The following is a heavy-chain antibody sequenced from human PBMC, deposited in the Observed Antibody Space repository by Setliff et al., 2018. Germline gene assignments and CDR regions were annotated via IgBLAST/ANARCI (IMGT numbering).Heavy chain of an antibody. Sequence: PGGSLRLSCAASGFTFSSYAMHWVRQAPGKGLEYVSAISSNGGSTYYADSVKGRFTISRDSSRNTVDLQMSSLRPEDTALYYCARSTETFSGEDFYFFYYMDVWGKGTTVTVSS. J-gene: IGHJ6*03. CDR2: ISSNGGST. V-gene: IGHV3-64*02. D-gene: IGHD4-4*01. CDR1: GFTFSSYA. CDR3: ARSTETFSGEDFYFFYYMDV.